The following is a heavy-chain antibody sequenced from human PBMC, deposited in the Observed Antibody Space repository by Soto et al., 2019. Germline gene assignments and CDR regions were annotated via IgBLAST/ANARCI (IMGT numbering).Heavy chain of an antibody. CDR1: GCTGINNY. Sequence: VGSLRLSCAASGCTGINNYMTWVRQAPGKGLEWVSFIYSSGSTYYADSVKGRFTISRDNFKNTLYLQMNSLRAEDTAVYYCARGYSYTQPVFDYWGLGTLVTVSS. D-gene: IGHD5-18*01. CDR2: IYSSGST. CDR3: ARGYSYTQPVFDY. V-gene: IGHV3-53*01. J-gene: IGHJ4*02.